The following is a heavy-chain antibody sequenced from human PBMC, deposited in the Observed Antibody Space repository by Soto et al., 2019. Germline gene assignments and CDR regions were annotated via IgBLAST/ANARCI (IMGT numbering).Heavy chain of an antibody. CDR1: GGSVSSGSYY. V-gene: IGHV4-61*01. D-gene: IGHD3-3*01. J-gene: IGHJ6*02. CDR3: ARYHYYDFWSGTLPVVYGMDV. Sequence: KPSETLSLTCTVSGGSVSSGSYYWSWIRQPPGKGLEWIGYIYYSGSTNYNPSLKSRVTISVDTSKNQFSLKLSSVTAADTAVYYCARYHYYDFWSGTLPVVYGMDVWGQGTTVTVSS. CDR2: IYYSGST.